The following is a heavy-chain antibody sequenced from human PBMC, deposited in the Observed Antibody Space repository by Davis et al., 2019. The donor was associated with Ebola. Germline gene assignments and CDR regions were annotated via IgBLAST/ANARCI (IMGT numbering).Heavy chain of an antibody. CDR3: ARDRRGWLHAFDI. V-gene: IGHV3-7*03. D-gene: IGHD5-12*01. Sequence: PGGSLRLSCAASGFTFSSYWMSWVRQAPGKGLEWVANIKQDGSEKYYVDSVKGRFTISRDNAKNSLYLQMNSLRAEDTAVYYCARDRRGWLHAFDIWGQGTMVTVSS. CDR1: GFTFSSYW. J-gene: IGHJ3*02. CDR2: IKQDGSEK.